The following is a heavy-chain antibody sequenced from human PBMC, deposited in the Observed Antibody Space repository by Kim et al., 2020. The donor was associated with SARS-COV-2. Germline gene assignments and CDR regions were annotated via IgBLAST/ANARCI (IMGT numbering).Heavy chain of an antibody. D-gene: IGHD3-10*01. CDR3: ARSLYGSGSSGYFDY. Sequence: SGPTLVNPTQTLTLTCTFSGFSLSTGGMCVSWIRQPPGKALEWLALIDWDDDKYYSTSLKTRLTISKDTSKNQVVLTMTNMDPVDTATYYCARSLYGSGSSGYFDYWGQGTLVTVSS. V-gene: IGHV2-70*01. CDR2: IDWDDDK. J-gene: IGHJ4*02. CDR1: GFSLSTGGMC.